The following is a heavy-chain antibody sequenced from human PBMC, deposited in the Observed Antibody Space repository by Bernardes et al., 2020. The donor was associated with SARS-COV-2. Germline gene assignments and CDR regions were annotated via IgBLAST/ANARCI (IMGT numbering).Heavy chain of an antibody. D-gene: IGHD2-21*02. V-gene: IGHV1-2*02. CDR2: ITPNSGGA. J-gene: IGHJ3*02. CDR1: GYTFSAYY. CDR3: ARRGDSDCTAFDI. Sequence: ASVKVSCKASGYTFSAYYIHWVRQAPGQGLEWMGWITPNSGGATFAQKFQGRATMTRDTSLSTAYMEVSRLRSDDTALYYCARRGDSDCTAFDIWGQGTTVTVSS.